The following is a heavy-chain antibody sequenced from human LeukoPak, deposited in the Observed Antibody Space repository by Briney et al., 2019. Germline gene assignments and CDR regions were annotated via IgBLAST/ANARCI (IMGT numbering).Heavy chain of an antibody. CDR1: GYTFTGCF. CDR2: IDPNSDNI. J-gene: IGHJ4*02. Sequence: ASVKVSCKASGYTFTGCFIHYVRQAPGQGLEWMGWIDPNSDNIRYSETFKDRVTMTRDTSTNTAYMELSWLRSDDTAVCYCAWSAYNYGYVYFDHWGQGTLVIVSS. CDR3: AWSAYNYGYVYFDH. V-gene: IGHV1-2*02. D-gene: IGHD5-18*01.